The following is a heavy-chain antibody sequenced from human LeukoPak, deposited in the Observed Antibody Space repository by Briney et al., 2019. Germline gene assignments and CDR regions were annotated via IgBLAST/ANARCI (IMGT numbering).Heavy chain of an antibody. V-gene: IGHV3-53*01. CDR2: IHRGGTT. J-gene: IGHJ4*02. D-gene: IGHD6-6*01. CDR1: GFTVSNNY. Sequence: GGSLRLSCAASGFTVSNNYMSWVRQAPGRGLEWVSLIHRGGTTYHADSVKGRFTISRDNSKHTVYFQMNSLRAEDTAVYYCAKVDGGQSIWGQGTLVTVSS. CDR3: AKVDGGQSI.